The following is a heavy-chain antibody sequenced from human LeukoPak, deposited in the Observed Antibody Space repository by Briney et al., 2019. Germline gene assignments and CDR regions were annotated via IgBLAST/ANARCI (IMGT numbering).Heavy chain of an antibody. CDR1: GGSFSGYY. J-gene: IGHJ4*02. D-gene: IGHD4-17*01. CDR3: AREAPTMTRGIDC. V-gene: IGHV4-34*01. CDR2: INHSGST. Sequence: SETLSLTCAVYGGSFSGYYWSWIRQPPGKGLEWIGEINHSGSTNYNPSLKSRVTISVDTSKNQFSLKLTSVTAADTAVYYCAREAPTMTRGIDCWGQGTLVTVSS.